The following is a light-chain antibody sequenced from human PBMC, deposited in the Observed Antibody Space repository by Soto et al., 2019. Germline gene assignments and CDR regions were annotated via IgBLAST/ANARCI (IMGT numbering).Light chain of an antibody. J-gene: IGKJ5*01. V-gene: IGKV3-11*01. Sequence: EIVLTQYPATLSVSPGERVTLSCRASQNLHSFLNWYQQRPGQAPRPLIYDGSKRAAGVPDRISGDGSGTDYTLTISSLEPEDFAVYYCQQRTRWPMTFGQGTRLEIK. CDR2: DGS. CDR3: QQRTRWPMT. CDR1: QNLHSF.